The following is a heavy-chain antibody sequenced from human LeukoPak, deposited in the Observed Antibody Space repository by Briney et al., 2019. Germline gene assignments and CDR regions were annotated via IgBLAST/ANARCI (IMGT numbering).Heavy chain of an antibody. J-gene: IGHJ6*02. D-gene: IGHD3-10*01. V-gene: IGHV3-21*01. CDR1: GFTFSSYS. CDR2: ISSSSYI. CDR3: ARGAPVRGVDYYYGMDV. Sequence: GGSLRLSCAASGFTFSSYSMNWVRQAPGKGLEWVSSISSSSYIYYADSVKGRFTISRDNAKNSLYLQMNSLRAEDTAVYYCARGAPVRGVDYYYGMDVWGQGTTVTVSS.